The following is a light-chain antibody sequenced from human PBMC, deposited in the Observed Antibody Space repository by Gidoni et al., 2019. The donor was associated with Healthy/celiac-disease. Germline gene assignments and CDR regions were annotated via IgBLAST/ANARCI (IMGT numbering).Light chain of an antibody. Sequence: SPVQSVTISCTGTSSDVGGYNYVSWYQQHPGKAPKLLIYDVSKRPSGVPGRFSGSKSGNTASLTLSGLQAEDEADYYCCSYAGSWMFGGGTKLTVL. CDR2: DVS. V-gene: IGLV2-11*01. J-gene: IGLJ3*02. CDR3: CSYAGSWM. CDR1: SSDVGGYNY.